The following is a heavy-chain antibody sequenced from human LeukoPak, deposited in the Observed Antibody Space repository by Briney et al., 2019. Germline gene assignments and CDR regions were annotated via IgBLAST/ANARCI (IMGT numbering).Heavy chain of an antibody. D-gene: IGHD5-18*01. CDR1: GGSFSGYY. J-gene: IGHJ6*03. CDR3: AGRLYSYGYYYMDV. V-gene: IGHV4-34*01. CDR2: IYYSGST. Sequence: PSETLSLTCAVYGGSFSGYYWSWIRQPPGKGLEWIGSIYYSGSTYYNPSLKSRVTISVDTSKNQFSLKLSSVTAADTAVYYCAGRLYSYGYYYMDVWGKGTTVTVSS.